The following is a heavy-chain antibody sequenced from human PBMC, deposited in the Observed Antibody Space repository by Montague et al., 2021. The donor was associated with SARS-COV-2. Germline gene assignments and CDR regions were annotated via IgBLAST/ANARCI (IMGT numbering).Heavy chain of an antibody. V-gene: IGHV6-1*01. J-gene: IGHJ4*02. CDR1: GDSDGIDGVG. Sequence: CAISGDSDGIDGVGRRSEGHTSSLDFAWQVVRHHRSKWYNDYAVSVKSRITINPDTSKNQISLQLNSVTPEDTAVYYCARTSASSDYWGQGTLVTVSS. CDR2: RHHRSKWYN. D-gene: IGHD1-26*01. CDR3: ARTSASSDY.